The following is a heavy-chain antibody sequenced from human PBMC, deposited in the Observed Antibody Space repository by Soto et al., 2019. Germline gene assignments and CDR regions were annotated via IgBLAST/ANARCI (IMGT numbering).Heavy chain of an antibody. Sequence: QVQLQESGPGLVRPSETLSLTCTVSSDSISSYYWIWIRQSPGKGLEWIGYTDYSGNTNYTPSLKSRATISGDTSKNQFPRRLSSVTAADTAVYYCARAVGDPLYYLDYWGQGTLVIVSS. CDR3: ARAVGDPLYYLDY. J-gene: IGHJ4*02. CDR1: SDSISSYY. CDR2: TDYSGNT. V-gene: IGHV4-59*08. D-gene: IGHD6-19*01.